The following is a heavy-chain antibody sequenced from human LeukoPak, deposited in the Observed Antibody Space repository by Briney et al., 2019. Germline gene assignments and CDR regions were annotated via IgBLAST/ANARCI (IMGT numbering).Heavy chain of an antibody. CDR1: GFTFSSYA. CDR2: ISGSGGST. V-gene: IGHV3-23*01. CDR3: AKDHPEAAAYTARDP. D-gene: IGHD6-13*01. Sequence: GGSLTLSCAASGFTFSSYAMSWVRQAPGKGLEWVSAISGSGGSTYYADSAKGRFTISRDNSKNTLYLQMNSPRAEDTAVYYCAKDHPEAAAYTARDPWGQGTLVTVSS. J-gene: IGHJ5*02.